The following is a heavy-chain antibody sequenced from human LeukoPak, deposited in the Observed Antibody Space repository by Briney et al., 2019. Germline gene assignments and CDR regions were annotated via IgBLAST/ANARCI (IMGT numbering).Heavy chain of an antibody. CDR1: GGSISSYY. CDR3: ARDGDDYGDYRYGMDV. Sequence: SETLSLTCTVSGGSISSYYWSWIRQPPGKGLEWIGYIYYSGSTNYNPSLKSRVTISVDTSKNQFSLKLSSVTAADTAVYYCARDGDDYGDYRYGMDVWGQGTTVAVSS. CDR2: IYYSGST. D-gene: IGHD4-17*01. J-gene: IGHJ6*02. V-gene: IGHV4-59*01.